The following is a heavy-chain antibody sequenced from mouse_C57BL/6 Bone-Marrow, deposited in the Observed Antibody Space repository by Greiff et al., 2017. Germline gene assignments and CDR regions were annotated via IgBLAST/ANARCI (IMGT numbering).Heavy chain of an antibody. CDR2: IYPGSGNT. D-gene: IGHD3-2*02. V-gene: IGHV1-84*01. CDR3: ARTPQLRLLYAMNY. CDR1: GYTFTDYY. Sequence: VQLQQLGPELVKLGASVKISCKASGYTFTDYYINWVKQRPGQGLEWIGWIYPGSGNTKYNEKFKGKATLTVDTTTSTAYMQLSSLTSEVFAVYFSARTPQLRLLYAMNYWGQRTSVTVSS. J-gene: IGHJ4*01.